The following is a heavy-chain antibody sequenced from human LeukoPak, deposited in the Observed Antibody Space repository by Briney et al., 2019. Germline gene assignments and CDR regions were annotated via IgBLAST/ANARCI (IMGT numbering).Heavy chain of an antibody. CDR1: GFTFSSYE. Sequence: PGGSLRLSCAASGFTFSSYEMNWVRQAPGKGLEWVSYIGSSGSSIYYADSVKGRFTISRDNAKNSLYLQMNSLRAEDTAVYYCARKYCSTTSCLLDYWGQGTLVTVSS. CDR2: IGSSGSSI. D-gene: IGHD2-2*01. V-gene: IGHV3-48*03. J-gene: IGHJ4*02. CDR3: ARKYCSTTSCLLDY.